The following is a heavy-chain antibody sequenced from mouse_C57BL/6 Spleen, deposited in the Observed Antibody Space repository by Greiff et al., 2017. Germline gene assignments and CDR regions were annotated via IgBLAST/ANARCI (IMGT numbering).Heavy chain of an antibody. J-gene: IGHJ2*01. CDR1: GYTFTDYY. CDR2: INPYNGGT. Sequence: EVKLMESGPVLVKPGASVKMSCKASGYTFTDYYMNWVKQSHGKSLEWIGVINPYNGGTSYNQKFKGKATLPVDKSSSAAYMGLHSLTSEDSAVYYCARGGRTTVVATGYYDYRGQSTTLTVSS. V-gene: IGHV1-19*01. D-gene: IGHD1-1*01. CDR3: ARGGRTTVVATGYYDY.